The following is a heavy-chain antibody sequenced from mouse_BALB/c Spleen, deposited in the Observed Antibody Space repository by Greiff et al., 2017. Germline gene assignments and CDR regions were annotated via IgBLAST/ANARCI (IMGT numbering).Heavy chain of an antibody. CDR2: IYPGDGDT. CDR3: ARGGWYFDV. J-gene: IGHJ1*01. CDR1: GYTFTSYW. V-gene: IGHV1-87*01. Sequence: VQLQQSGAELARPGASVKLSCKASGYTFTSYWMQWVKQRPGQGLEWIGAIYPGDGDTRYTQKFKGKATLTADKSSSTAYMQLSSLASEDSAVYYCARGGWYFDVWGAGTTVTVSS.